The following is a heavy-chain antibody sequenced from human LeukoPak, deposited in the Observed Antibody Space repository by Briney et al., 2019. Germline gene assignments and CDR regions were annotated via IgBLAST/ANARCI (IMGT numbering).Heavy chain of an antibody. Sequence: PGGSLRLSCAASGFTFSSYAMHWVRQAPGKGLEWVSGISWNSGSIGYADSVEGRFTISRDNAKNSLYLQMNSLRAEDTALYYCAKGYFDWLFPFDYWGQGTLVTVSS. CDR1: GFTFSSYA. V-gene: IGHV3-9*01. CDR3: AKGYFDWLFPFDY. CDR2: ISWNSGSI. J-gene: IGHJ4*02. D-gene: IGHD3-9*01.